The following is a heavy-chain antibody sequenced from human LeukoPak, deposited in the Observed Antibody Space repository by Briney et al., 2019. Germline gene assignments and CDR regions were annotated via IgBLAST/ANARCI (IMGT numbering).Heavy chain of an antibody. CDR1: GGSISSSSYY. CDR2: IYYSGST. CDR3: ARSPHYYYMDV. V-gene: IGHV4-39*01. Sequence: PSETLSLTCTVSGGSISSSSYYWGWIRQPPGKGLEWIGSIYYSGSTYYNPSLKSRVTISVDTSKNQFSLKLSSVTAADTAVYYCARSPHYYYMDVWGKGTTVTVSS. J-gene: IGHJ6*03.